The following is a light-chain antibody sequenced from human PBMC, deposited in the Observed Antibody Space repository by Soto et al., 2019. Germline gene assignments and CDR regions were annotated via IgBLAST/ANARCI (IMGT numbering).Light chain of an antibody. CDR1: QDVRGY. J-gene: IGKJ4*01. CDR3: QQRSNWPLT. Sequence: EIMLTQSPATLSLSPGERATLSCRASQDVRGYLAWYQQKPGQAPRLLIFDASRRATGIPARFSGSGSGTEYSLTISSLEPEDFAIYHCQQRSNWPLTFGGGTKVEIK. CDR2: DAS. V-gene: IGKV3-11*01.